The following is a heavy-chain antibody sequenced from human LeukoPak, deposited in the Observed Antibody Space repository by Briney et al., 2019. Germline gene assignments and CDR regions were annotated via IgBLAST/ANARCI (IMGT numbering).Heavy chain of an antibody. CDR2: ICDSGGST. D-gene: IGHD2-2*01. CDR3: AKGGYCRSTSCSFLAFHI. J-gene: IGHJ3*02. CDR1: GFTFSRYA. Sequence: GGPLTLSCAVSGFTFSRYAKSWLRQAPGKGLEWVTNICDSGGSTYYADSVKGRFTISRDNSKNTLYLQMNSLRAEDTAVYYCAKGGYCRSTSCSFLAFHIWGQGTTVTVSS. V-gene: IGHV3-23*01.